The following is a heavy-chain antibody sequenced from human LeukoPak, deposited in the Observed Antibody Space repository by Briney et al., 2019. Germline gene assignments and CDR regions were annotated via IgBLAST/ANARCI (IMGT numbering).Heavy chain of an antibody. CDR1: GFTVSSNY. CDR2: INWNGDST. Sequence: GGSLRLSCAASGFTVSSNYMSWVRQAPGKGLEWVSSINWNGDSTGYADSVKGRFSISRDSAKNSLYLQMNSLRVEDTALYRCARAKYGDYLIFDYWGQGTLVTVSS. J-gene: IGHJ4*02. V-gene: IGHV3-20*01. CDR3: ARAKYGDYLIFDY. D-gene: IGHD4-17*01.